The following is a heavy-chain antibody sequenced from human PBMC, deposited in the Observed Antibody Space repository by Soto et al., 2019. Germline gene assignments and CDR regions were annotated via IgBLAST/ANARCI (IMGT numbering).Heavy chain of an antibody. J-gene: IGHJ5*02. Sequence: ASVKVSCKASGYTFTSYGISWVRQAPGQGLEWMGWISAYNGNTNYAQKLQGRVTMTTDTSTSTAYMELRSLRSDDTAVYYCARAHVQYYYDSSGYYRPHDNWFDRWGQGGLVTVSS. CDR2: ISAYNGNT. D-gene: IGHD3-22*01. V-gene: IGHV1-18*01. CDR3: ARAHVQYYYDSSGYYRPHDNWFDR. CDR1: GYTFTSYG.